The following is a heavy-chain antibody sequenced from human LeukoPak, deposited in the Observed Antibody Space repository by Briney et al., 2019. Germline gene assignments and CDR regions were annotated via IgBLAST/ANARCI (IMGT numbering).Heavy chain of an antibody. V-gene: IGHV3-48*01. CDR3: ARATGFPTYYDYVWGSYRYWAVFDY. CDR2: ISSSSSTI. CDR1: GFTFSSYS. J-gene: IGHJ4*02. Sequence: GGSLRLSCAASGFTFSSYSMNWVRQAPGKGLEWVSYISSSSSTIYYADSVKGRFTISRENAKNSLYLQMNSLRAEDTAVYYCARATGFPTYYDYVWGSYRYWAVFDYWGQGTLVTVSS. D-gene: IGHD3-16*02.